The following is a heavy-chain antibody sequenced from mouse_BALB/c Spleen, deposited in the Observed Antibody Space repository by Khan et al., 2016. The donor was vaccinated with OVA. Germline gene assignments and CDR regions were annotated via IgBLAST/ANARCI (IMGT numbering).Heavy chain of an antibody. CDR1: GISLTSYG. Sequence: QVQLKESGPGLVAPSQSLSITCTVSGISLTSYGVNWVRQPPGKGLEWLGVIWGDGSTNYHSGLKSRPSISKDNSKSQVFLKLNSLQTDDTATYYCAKWGNSYYAMDYWGQGTSVTVSS. CDR3: AKWGNSYYAMDY. CDR2: IWGDGST. D-gene: IGHD2-1*01. J-gene: IGHJ4*01. V-gene: IGHV2-3*01.